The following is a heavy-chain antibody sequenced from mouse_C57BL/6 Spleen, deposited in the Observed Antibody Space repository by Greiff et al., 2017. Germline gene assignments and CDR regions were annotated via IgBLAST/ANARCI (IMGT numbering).Heavy chain of an antibody. V-gene: IGHV1-64*01. D-gene: IGHD1-1*01. J-gene: IGHJ2*01. CDR2: IHPNSGST. Sequence: VQLQQPGAELVKPGASVKLSCKASGYTFTSYWMHWVKQRPGQGLEWIGMIHPNSGSTNYNEQFKSKATLTVDKSSSTAYMQLSSLTSEDSAVYYCARDYYGGSPYYFDGWGKGTTLTVAT. CDR1: GYTFTSYW. CDR3: ARDYYGGSPYYFDG.